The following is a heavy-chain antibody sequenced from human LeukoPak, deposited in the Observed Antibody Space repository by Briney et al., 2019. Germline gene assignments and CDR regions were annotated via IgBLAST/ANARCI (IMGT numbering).Heavy chain of an antibody. V-gene: IGHV1-2*06. CDR3: ARVVGPRIEAAGNWFDP. J-gene: IGHJ5*02. CDR2: INPNSGGT. CDR1: GYTFTGYY. D-gene: IGHD6-13*01. Sequence: ASVKVSCKASGYTFTGYYMHWVRQAPGQGLEWMGRINPNSGGTNYAQKFQGRVTMSRETSISAASMELSRLRSDDTAVYYCARVVGPRIEAAGNWFDPWGQGTLVTVSS.